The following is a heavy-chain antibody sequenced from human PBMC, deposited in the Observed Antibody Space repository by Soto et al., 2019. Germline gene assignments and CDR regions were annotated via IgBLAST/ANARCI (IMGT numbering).Heavy chain of an antibody. V-gene: IGHV4-4*02. CDR2: SHQSGNT. J-gene: IGHJ4*02. D-gene: IGHD5-18*01. CDR1: GVSIGSHDW. CDR3: ATRDTGRVY. Sequence: QVQLQESGPGLVKPSGTLSLTCAVSGVSIGSHDWWTWVRQPPGKGREWIGESHQSGNTNYNSSLXSRVTISLDKSKNHFSLQLSSVTVADTAVYYCATRDTGRVYWGQGTLVTVSS.